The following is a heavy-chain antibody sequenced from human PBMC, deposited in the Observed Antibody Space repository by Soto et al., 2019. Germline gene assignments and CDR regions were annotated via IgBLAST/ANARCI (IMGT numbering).Heavy chain of an antibody. CDR3: ARDTPPTDY. V-gene: IGHV1-18*01. CDR1: GYTFTSYH. J-gene: IGHJ4*02. CDR2: ISAYNTNT. Sequence: QVQLVQSGAEVKKPGASVKVSCKTSGYTFTSYHISWVRQAPGQGLEWMGWISAYNTNTNYAQKFQGRVTMTTDTLTSAADMELRSLRSDDTAVYYCARDTPPTDYWGQGTLVTVSS.